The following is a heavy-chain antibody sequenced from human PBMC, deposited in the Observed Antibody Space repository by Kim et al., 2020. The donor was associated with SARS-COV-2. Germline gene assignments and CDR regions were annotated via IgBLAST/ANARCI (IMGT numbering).Heavy chain of an antibody. V-gene: IGHV3-64D*09. D-gene: IGHD1-7*01. CDR2: ISSNGGST. J-gene: IGHJ6*02. Sequence: GGSLRLSCSASGFTFSSYAMHWVRQAPGKGLEYVSAISSNGGSTYYADSVKGRFTISRDNSKNTLYLQMSSLRAEDTAVYYCVKDPSYNWNYFINSGGMDVWGQGTTVTVSS. CDR1: GFTFSSYA. CDR3: VKDPSYNWNYFINSGGMDV.